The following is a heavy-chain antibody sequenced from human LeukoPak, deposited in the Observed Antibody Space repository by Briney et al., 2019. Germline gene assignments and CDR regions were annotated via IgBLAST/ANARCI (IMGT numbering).Heavy chain of an antibody. CDR2: IYYSGST. Sequence: SETLSLTCTVSGGSISSYYWSWIRQPPGKGLERIGYIYYSGSTNYNPSLKSRVTISVDTSKNQFSLKLSSVTAADTAVYYCARHDPLSSWYNWFDPWGQGTLVTVSS. V-gene: IGHV4-59*08. CDR3: ARHDPLSSWYNWFDP. J-gene: IGHJ5*02. CDR1: GGSISSYY. D-gene: IGHD6-13*01.